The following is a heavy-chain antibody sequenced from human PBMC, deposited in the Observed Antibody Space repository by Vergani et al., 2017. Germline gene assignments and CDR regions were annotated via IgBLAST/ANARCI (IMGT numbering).Heavy chain of an antibody. D-gene: IGHD6-13*01. CDR2: IYYSGST. V-gene: IGHV4-39*01. CDR3: ARHKEQLVPGNYYYYYYMDV. CDR1: GGSIRSTFYY. Sequence: QLQLQESDPGLVKPSETLSLTCTVSGGSIRSTFYYWGWIRQPPGKGLEWIGTIYYSGSTYYNPSLKSRVTISVDTSMNQFSLKLNSVTAADTAVYYCARHKEQLVPGNYYYYYYMDVWGKGTTVTVSS. J-gene: IGHJ6*03.